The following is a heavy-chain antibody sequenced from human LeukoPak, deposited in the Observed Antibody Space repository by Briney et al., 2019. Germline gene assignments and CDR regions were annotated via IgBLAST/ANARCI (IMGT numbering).Heavy chain of an antibody. V-gene: IGHV7-4-1*02. Sequence: GASVKVSCKASGYTFTSYAMNWVRQAPGQGLEWMGWINTNTGNPTYAQGFTGRFVFSLDTSVSTAYLQISSLKAEDTAVYFCAKQGPGYCGSTSCYGVDYWGQGTLVTVSS. CDR1: GYTFTSYA. D-gene: IGHD2-2*01. CDR2: INTNTGNP. J-gene: IGHJ4*02. CDR3: AKQGPGYCGSTSCYGVDY.